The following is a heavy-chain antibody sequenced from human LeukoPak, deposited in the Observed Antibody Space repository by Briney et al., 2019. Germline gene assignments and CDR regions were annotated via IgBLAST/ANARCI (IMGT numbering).Heavy chain of an antibody. Sequence: GGSLRLSCEASGFTVYNNYMGWVRQAPGKGLEWVSVLYSDGNTKYADSVQGRFTISRDNSKNTLYLEMNSLSPDDTAVYYCARGVEPLAANTLAYWGQGTLVTVSS. D-gene: IGHD1-14*01. CDR3: ARGVEPLAANTLAY. CDR2: LYSDGNT. J-gene: IGHJ4*02. CDR1: GFTVYNNY. V-gene: IGHV3-53*01.